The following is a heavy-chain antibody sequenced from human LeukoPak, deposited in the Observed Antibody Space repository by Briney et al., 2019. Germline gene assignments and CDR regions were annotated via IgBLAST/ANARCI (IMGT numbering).Heavy chain of an antibody. Sequence: SDTLSLTRTVSGRSISSYYWSWIRQPPGKGLEWSVYIYYSGSTKYNPSLKSRVTISVDTSKNQFSLKLSSVTAADTAVYYCARDWDSSGYYDYWGQGTLVTVSS. CDR3: ARDWDSSGYYDY. J-gene: IGHJ4*02. D-gene: IGHD3-22*01. CDR1: GRSISSYY. V-gene: IGHV4-59*01. CDR2: IYYSGST.